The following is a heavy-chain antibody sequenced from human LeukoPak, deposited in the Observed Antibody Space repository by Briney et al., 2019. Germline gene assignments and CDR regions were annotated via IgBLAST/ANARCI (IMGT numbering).Heavy chain of an antibody. CDR3: ARQTGLAAPVVSY. CDR1: GHDFPDYW. V-gene: IGHV5-51*01. Sequence: GESLKISCRASGHDFPDYWIGWVRQMPGKGLEWMGIIFPRDSNTVYGPSFQGQVTISVDTSISTAYLQWSSLKASDTAMYYCARQTGLAAPVVSYWGQGTLVTVSS. D-gene: IGHD6-6*01. J-gene: IGHJ4*02. CDR2: IFPRDSNT.